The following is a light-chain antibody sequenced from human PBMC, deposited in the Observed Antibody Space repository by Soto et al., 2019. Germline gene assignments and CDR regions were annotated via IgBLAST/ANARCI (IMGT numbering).Light chain of an antibody. Sequence: QSALTQPRSVSGSPGQSVTISCTGTSSDVGAYKYVSWYQQHPGKAPKLMIYEINKRPSGVPDRFSGSKSGNTASLTVSGLQAEDEADYYCSSFAGSNNFPYVFGTGTKLTVL. CDR1: SSDVGAYKY. CDR2: EIN. CDR3: SSFAGSNNFPYV. V-gene: IGLV2-8*01. J-gene: IGLJ1*01.